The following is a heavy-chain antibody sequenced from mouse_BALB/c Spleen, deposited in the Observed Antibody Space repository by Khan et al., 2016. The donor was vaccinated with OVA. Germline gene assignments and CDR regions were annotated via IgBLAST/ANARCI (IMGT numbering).Heavy chain of an antibody. V-gene: IGHV9-3-1*01. CDR1: GHTFTKFG. CDR2: INTYTGEP. CDR3: ARPPYFAYVLDN. Sequence: QIQLVQSGPEVMKPGETVKISCKASGHTFTKFGMNWVKQAPGKALKWMGWINTYTGEPTYADDFNGRFAFSLETSASTAYLQINNLKNEDTATYFCARPPYFAYVLDNWGQGTSVTVSS. D-gene: IGHD2-10*01. J-gene: IGHJ4*01.